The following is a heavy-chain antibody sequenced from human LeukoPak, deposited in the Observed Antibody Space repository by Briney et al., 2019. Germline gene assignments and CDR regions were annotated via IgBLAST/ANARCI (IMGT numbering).Heavy chain of an antibody. CDR3: AADSGYYYYGMDV. Sequence: ASVKVSCKASGFTFTSSAMQWVRQARGQRLEWIGWIVVGSGNTNYAQKFQERVTITRDVSTSTAYMELSSLRSEDTAVYYCAADSGYYYYGMDVWGQGTTVTVSS. CDR2: IVVGSGNT. CDR1: GFTFTSSA. D-gene: IGHD3-10*01. V-gene: IGHV1-58*02. J-gene: IGHJ6*02.